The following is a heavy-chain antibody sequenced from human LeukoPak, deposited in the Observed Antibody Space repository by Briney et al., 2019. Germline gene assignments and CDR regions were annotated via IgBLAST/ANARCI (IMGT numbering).Heavy chain of an antibody. V-gene: IGHV1-18*01. CDR1: GYTFTSYG. Sequence: ASVKVSCKASGYTFTSYGISWVRQAPGQGLEWMGWISAYNGNTNYAQKLQGRVTMTTDTSTSTDYMELRSLRSDDTAVYYCARASEVGATTPDYWGQGTLVTVSS. D-gene: IGHD1-26*01. CDR3: ARASEVGATTPDY. CDR2: ISAYNGNT. J-gene: IGHJ4*02.